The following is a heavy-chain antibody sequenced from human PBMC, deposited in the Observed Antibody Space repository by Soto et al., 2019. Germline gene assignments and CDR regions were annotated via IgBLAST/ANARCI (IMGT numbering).Heavy chain of an antibody. Sequence: EVQLLESGGDLLQPGGSLRLSCAASGFTFSNYAMTWVRQAPGKGLEWVSVISGSGGSTYYADSVKGRFTISRDTSKNTLYLQMNNLRAEDTALYYCAKGTSYYDSSGFDYWCQGTLVTVSS. CDR2: ISGSGGST. J-gene: IGHJ4*02. D-gene: IGHD3-22*01. CDR3: AKGTSYYDSSGFDY. V-gene: IGHV3-23*01. CDR1: GFTFSNYA.